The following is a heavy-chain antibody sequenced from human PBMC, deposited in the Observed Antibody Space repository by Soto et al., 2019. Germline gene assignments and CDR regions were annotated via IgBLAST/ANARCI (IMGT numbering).Heavy chain of an antibody. V-gene: IGHV3-23*01. J-gene: IGHJ4*02. CDR3: AKDQGSSWYEIDY. CDR1: GFTFSKYA. CDR2: ISGSGGST. Sequence: EVQLLESGGGLVQPGGSLRLSCAASGFTFSKYAVTWVLQAPGKGLEWVSTISGSGGSTYYADSVKGRFTISRDNSKHTLYLQMNSLRAEDTAVYYCAKDQGSSWYEIDYWGQGTLVTVSS. D-gene: IGHD6-13*01.